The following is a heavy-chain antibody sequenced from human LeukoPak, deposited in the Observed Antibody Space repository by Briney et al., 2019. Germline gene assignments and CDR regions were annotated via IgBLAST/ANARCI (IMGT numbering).Heavy chain of an antibody. CDR3: AREAEDIVVVVAATNAEYFQH. J-gene: IGHJ1*01. Sequence: GGSLRLSCAASGFTFSSYAMSWVRQAPGKGLEWVSAISGSGGSTYYADSVKGRFTISRDNSKNTLYLQMNSLRAEDTAVYYCAREAEDIVVVVAATNAEYFQHWGQGTLVTVSS. CDR2: ISGSGGST. D-gene: IGHD2-15*01. CDR1: GFTFSSYA. V-gene: IGHV3-23*01.